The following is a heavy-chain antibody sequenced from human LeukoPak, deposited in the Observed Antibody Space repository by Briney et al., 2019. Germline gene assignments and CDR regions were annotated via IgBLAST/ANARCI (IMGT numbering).Heavy chain of an antibody. CDR3: AKDGGDVLLWFGETYYFDY. J-gene: IGHJ4*02. D-gene: IGHD3-10*01. Sequence: PGRSLRLSCAASGFTFSNAWMSWVRQAPGKGLEWVSAISGSGGSTYYADSVKGRFTISRDNSKNTLYLQMNSLRAEDTAVYYCAKDGGDVLLWFGETYYFDYWGQGTLVTVSS. CDR2: ISGSGGST. CDR1: GFTFSNAW. V-gene: IGHV3-23*01.